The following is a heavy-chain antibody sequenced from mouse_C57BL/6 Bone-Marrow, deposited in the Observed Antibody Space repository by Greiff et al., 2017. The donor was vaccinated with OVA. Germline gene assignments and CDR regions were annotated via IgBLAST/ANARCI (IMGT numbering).Heavy chain of an antibody. D-gene: IGHD1-1*01. CDR2: INPSSGYT. Sequence: QVQLQQSGAELARPGASVKMSCKASGYTFTSYTMHWVKQRPGQGLEWIGYINPSSGYTKYNQKFKDKATLTADKSSSTAYMQMSSLTSEDSAVYYCAREGRSYVYFDYWGQGTTLTVSS. J-gene: IGHJ2*01. V-gene: IGHV1-4*01. CDR1: GYTFTSYT. CDR3: AREGRSYVYFDY.